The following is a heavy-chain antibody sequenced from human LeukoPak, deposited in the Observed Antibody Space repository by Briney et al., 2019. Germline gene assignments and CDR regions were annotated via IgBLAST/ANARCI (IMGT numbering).Heavy chain of an antibody. D-gene: IGHD5-24*01. Sequence: SYNGLEKYYAVAVKGRFAISRDNSKNTLFLQLNRPRLEDTAVYYCARDGRRVEDPHFIGNWFDPWGQGTLVTVSS. CDR2: SYNGLEK. V-gene: IGHV3-30*09. J-gene: IGHJ5*02. CDR3: ARDGRRVEDPHFIGNWFDP.